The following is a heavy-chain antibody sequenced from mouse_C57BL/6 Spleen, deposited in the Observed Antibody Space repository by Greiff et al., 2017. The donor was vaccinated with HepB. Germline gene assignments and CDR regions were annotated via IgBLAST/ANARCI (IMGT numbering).Heavy chain of an antibody. Sequence: QVQLQQSGPELVKPGASVKLSCKASGYTFTSYDIHWVNQRPGQGLEWIGWIYPRDGSTKYNEKFKGKATLTVDTSSSTAYMELNSLTSEDSAVYCCARVEYSNDNDYWGQGTTLTVSS. CDR3: ARVEYSNDNDY. J-gene: IGHJ2*01. CDR1: GYTFTSYD. D-gene: IGHD2-12*01. CDR2: IYPRDGST. V-gene: IGHV1-85*01.